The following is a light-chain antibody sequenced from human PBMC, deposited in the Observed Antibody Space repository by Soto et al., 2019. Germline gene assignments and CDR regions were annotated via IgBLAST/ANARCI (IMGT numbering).Light chain of an antibody. CDR2: RNN. J-gene: IGLJ1*01. Sequence: QSVLTQPPSASGTPGQRVTISCSGSSSNIGSNYVYWYQQLLGTAPKLLIYRNNQRPSGVPDRFSGSKSGTSASLAISGLRSEDEADYYCAAWDDSLSGCYVFGTGTKLTVL. CDR1: SSNIGSNY. CDR3: AAWDDSLSGCYV. V-gene: IGLV1-47*01.